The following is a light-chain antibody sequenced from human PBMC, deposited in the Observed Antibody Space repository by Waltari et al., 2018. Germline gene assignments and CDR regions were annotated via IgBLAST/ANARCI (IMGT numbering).Light chain of an antibody. CDR3: QSYDSSLSGLDVV. CDR1: SSNIGAGYD. Sequence: QSVLTQPPSVSGAPGQRVTISCTGSSSNIGAGYDVHWYQQLPGTAPKLLIYGNSNRPSGVPDRFSGSKSGTSASLAITGLQAEDEADYSCQSYDSSLSGLDVVFGGGTKLTVL. V-gene: IGLV1-40*01. CDR2: GNS. J-gene: IGLJ2*01.